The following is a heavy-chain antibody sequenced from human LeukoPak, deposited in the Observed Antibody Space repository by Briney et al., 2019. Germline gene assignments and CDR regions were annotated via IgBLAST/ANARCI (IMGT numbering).Heavy chain of an antibody. D-gene: IGHD4-17*01. Sequence: GGSLRLSCAASGFTFSNYNMNWVRQTPGKGLEWVSSITRDSIYTFYADSVKGRFTISRDNAKNSLSLQMNSLRAEDTAVYYCARDPYNGYYGDDYYYYMDVWGKGTTVTISS. CDR2: ITRDSIYT. CDR3: ARDPYNGYYGDDYYYYMDV. J-gene: IGHJ6*03. V-gene: IGHV3-21*01. CDR1: GFTFSNYN.